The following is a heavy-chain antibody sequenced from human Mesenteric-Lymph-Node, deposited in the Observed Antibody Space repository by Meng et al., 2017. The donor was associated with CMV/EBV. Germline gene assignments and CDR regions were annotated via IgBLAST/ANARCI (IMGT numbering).Heavy chain of an antibody. Sequence: GGSLRLSCAASGFTFSSYAMHWVRQAPGKGLEWVAVISYDGSNKYYADSVKGRFTISRDNSKNTLYLQMNSLRADDTAVYYCARDPCGGTSCYGWFDSWGQGTLVTVSS. CDR1: GFTFSSYA. V-gene: IGHV3-30*04. J-gene: IGHJ5*01. CDR3: ARDPCGGTSCYGWFDS. CDR2: ISYDGSNK. D-gene: IGHD2-2*01.